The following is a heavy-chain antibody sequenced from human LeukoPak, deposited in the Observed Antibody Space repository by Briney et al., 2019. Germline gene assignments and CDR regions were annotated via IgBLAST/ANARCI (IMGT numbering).Heavy chain of an antibody. CDR2: ISAYNGDT. CDR3: ARDRTIAVAATGGPFDF. CDR1: GYTFTNYG. V-gene: IGHV1-18*01. D-gene: IGHD6-19*01. Sequence: ASVKVSCKASGYTFTNYGISWVRQAPGQGLEWMGWISAYNGDTDYAQKLQGRVTLTTDTSTNTAYMELRSLRSDDTAVYYCARDRTIAVAATGGPFDFWGQGTLVTVSS. J-gene: IGHJ4*02.